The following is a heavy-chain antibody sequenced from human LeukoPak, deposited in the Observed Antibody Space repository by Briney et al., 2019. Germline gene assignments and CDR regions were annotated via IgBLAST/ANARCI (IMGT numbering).Heavy chain of an antibody. D-gene: IGHD3-10*01. V-gene: IGHV3-23*01. CDR2: ISGSGITT. Sequence: GGSLRLSCAASGFTFSSYAMSWIRQAPGKGLEWVSSISGSGITTYYADSVKGRFTISRDNSKNTLYMQMNSLRPEDTAVYYCAKDLPGYYGSGSYYRVLDYWGQGTLVTVSS. CDR1: GFTFSSYA. CDR3: AKDLPGYYGSGSYYRVLDY. J-gene: IGHJ4*02.